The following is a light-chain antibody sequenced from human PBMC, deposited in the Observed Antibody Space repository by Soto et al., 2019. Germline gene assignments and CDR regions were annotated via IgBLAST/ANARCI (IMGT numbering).Light chain of an antibody. CDR3: QQSYCTPMT. Sequence: DIQMTQSPSSLSASVGDRVTITCRASQSIGNYLNWYQQKPGKAPKVLIYAASSLQSGVPSRFSGSGSGTDFTLTISSLQPEDFATFYCQQSYCTPMTFGQGTRLEIK. CDR1: QSIGNY. CDR2: AAS. J-gene: IGKJ5*01. V-gene: IGKV1-39*01.